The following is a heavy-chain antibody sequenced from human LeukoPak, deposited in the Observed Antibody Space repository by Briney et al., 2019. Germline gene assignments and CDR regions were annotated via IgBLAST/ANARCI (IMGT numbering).Heavy chain of an antibody. CDR3: AKGRGSGSYFDY. CDR1: GFTFSSYA. Sequence: GGSLRLSCAASGFTFSSYAMSWVRQAPGKGLEWVSVISDSGGSTQYADSVKGRFTISRDNSKNTLYLQMNSLRAEDTAVYYCAKGRGSGSYFDYWGQGTLVTVSS. CDR2: ISDSGGST. V-gene: IGHV3-23*01. J-gene: IGHJ4*02. D-gene: IGHD1-26*01.